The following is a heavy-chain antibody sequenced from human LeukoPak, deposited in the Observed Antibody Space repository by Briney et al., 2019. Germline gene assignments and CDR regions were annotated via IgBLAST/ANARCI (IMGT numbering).Heavy chain of an antibody. D-gene: IGHD3-22*01. V-gene: IGHV3-30*04. CDR2: ISYDGSNK. CDR3: ARGGRGSAAVVAPRSFDI. J-gene: IGHJ3*02. CDR1: GFTFSSYA. Sequence: GGSLRLSCAASGFTFSSYAMHWVRQAPGKGLEWVAVISYDGSNKYYADSVKGRFTISRDNSKNTLYLQMNSLRAEDTAVYYCARGGRGSAAVVAPRSFDIWGQGTMVTVSS.